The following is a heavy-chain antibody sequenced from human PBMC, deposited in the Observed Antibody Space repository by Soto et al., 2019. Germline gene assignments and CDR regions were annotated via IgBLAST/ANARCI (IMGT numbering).Heavy chain of an antibody. CDR1: GYNFTNYW. V-gene: IGHV5-10-1*03. CDR3: ARKLGGSSLEGFDY. D-gene: IGHD1-26*01. J-gene: IGHJ4*02. CDR2: RDPSGSKR. Sequence: EVQLVQSGAEVEKPGESLTISCKGSGYNFTNYWISWVRQTPGKGLEWMGRRDPSGSKRNVRPAFQGHVTSSTDRSITTAYLQWSSLNASDTGIYDWARKLGGSSLEGFDYWGQGTLVTVSS.